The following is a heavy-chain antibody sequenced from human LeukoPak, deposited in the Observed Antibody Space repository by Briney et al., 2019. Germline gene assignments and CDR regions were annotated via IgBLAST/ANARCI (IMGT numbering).Heavy chain of an antibody. J-gene: IGHJ6*03. Sequence: SVKVSCKASGGTFSSYAISWVRQAPGQGLEWMGGIIPIFGTANYAQKFQGRVTITTDESTSTAYMELSSLRSEDTAVCYCARAARNYYYYYYMDVWGKGTTVTVSS. CDR1: GGTFSSYA. CDR3: ARAARNYYYYYYMDV. CDR2: IIPIFGTA. V-gene: IGHV1-69*05.